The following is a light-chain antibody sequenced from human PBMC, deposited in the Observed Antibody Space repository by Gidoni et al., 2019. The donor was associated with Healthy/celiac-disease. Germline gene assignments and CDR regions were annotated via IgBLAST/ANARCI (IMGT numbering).Light chain of an antibody. V-gene: IGLV2-23*02. J-gene: IGLJ2*01. CDR1: SSDVGCYNL. Sequence: SAPTQPASVSGFPGQSITISCTGTSSDVGCYNLVSWYQQHPGKAPKLMIDEISERPSGVSNRFSGSKSGNTASLTIAGLQAEDEADYYCCSYAGSSTSVFGGGTKLTVL. CDR3: CSYAGSSTSV. CDR2: EIS.